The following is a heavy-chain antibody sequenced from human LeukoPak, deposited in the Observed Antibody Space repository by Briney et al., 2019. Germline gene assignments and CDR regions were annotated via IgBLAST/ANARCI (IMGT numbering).Heavy chain of an antibody. CDR1: GFTFSSYA. J-gene: IGHJ5*02. CDR2: ISYDGSNK. D-gene: IGHD3-22*01. Sequence: PGGSLRLSCAASGFTFSSYAMHWVRQAPGKGLEWVAVISYDGSNKYYADSVKGRFTISRDNSKNTLYLQMNSLRAEDTAVYYCARDLGQYYDTSDNWFDPWGREPWSPSPQ. V-gene: IGHV3-30*04. CDR3: ARDLGQYYDTSDNWFDP.